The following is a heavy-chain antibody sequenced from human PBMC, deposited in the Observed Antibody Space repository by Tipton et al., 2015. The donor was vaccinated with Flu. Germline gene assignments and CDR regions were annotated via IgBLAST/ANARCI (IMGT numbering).Heavy chain of an antibody. V-gene: IGHV1-2*02. CDR1: GYTFTGYY. D-gene: IGHD2-2*01. CDR2: INPNSGGT. CDR3: ARGGYCSSTSCRIIDY. Sequence: QLVQSGAEVKKPGASVKVSCKASGYTFTGYYMHWVRQAPGQGLEWMGWINPNSGGTNYAQKFQGRVTMTRDTSISTAYMELSRLRSGDTAVYYCARGGYCSSTSCRIIDYWGQGTLVTVSS. J-gene: IGHJ4*02.